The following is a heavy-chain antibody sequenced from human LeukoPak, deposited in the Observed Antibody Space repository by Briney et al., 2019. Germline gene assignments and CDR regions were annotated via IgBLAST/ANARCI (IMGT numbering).Heavy chain of an antibody. CDR2: ISYDGSNK. Sequence: SCKASGYTFTGYYMHWVRQAPGKGLEWVAVISYDGSNKYYADSVKGRFTISRDNSKNTLYLQVNSLRAEDTAVYYCAKDSLYSSGWPHDWGKGTLVTVSS. D-gene: IGHD6-19*01. V-gene: IGHV3-30*18. J-gene: IGHJ4*02. CDR3: AKDSLYSSGWPHD. CDR1: GYTFTGYY.